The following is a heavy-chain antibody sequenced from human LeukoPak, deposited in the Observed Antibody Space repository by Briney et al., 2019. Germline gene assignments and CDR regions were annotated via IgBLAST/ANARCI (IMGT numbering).Heavy chain of an antibody. D-gene: IGHD3-10*01. CDR3: ARGGAVRGYYYYGMDV. CDR1: GGSISSYY. J-gene: IGHJ6*02. CDR2: INHSGST. Sequence: SETLSLTCTVSGGSISSYYWSWIRQPPGKGLEWIGEINHSGSTNYNPSLKSRVTISVDTSKNQFSLKLSSVAAADTAVYYCARGGAVRGYYYYGMDVWGQGTTVTVSS. V-gene: IGHV4-34*01.